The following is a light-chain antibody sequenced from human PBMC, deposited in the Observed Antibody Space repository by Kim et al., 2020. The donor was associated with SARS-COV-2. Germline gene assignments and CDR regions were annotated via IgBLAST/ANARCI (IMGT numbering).Light chain of an antibody. V-gene: IGLV2-23*02. CDR1: SNDVGNYNY. J-gene: IGLJ1*01. Sequence: GQPITISCAGTSNDVGNYNYVSWYQQQPGKAPKLLIYEVSKRPSEVSNRFTGSKSGNTASLTISGLQADDEADYYCCSYARGGYYVFGIGTKVTVL. CDR2: EVS. CDR3: CSYARGGYYV.